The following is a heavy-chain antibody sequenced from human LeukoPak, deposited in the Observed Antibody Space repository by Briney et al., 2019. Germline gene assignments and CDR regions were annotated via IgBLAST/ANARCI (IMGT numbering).Heavy chain of an antibody. J-gene: IGHJ4*02. CDR3: AREEGGGSWDVDY. Sequence: ASVKVSCKASGGTFSSYAISWVRQAPGQGLEWMGGIIPIFGTANYAQKFQGRVTITTDESTSTADMELSSLRSEDTAVYYCAREEGGGSWDVDYWGQGTLVTVSS. D-gene: IGHD2-15*01. CDR1: GGTFSSYA. V-gene: IGHV1-69*05. CDR2: IIPIFGTA.